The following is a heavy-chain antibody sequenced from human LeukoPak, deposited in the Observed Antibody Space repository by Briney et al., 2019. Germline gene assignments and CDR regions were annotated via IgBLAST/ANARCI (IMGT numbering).Heavy chain of an antibody. D-gene: IGHD3-10*01. CDR2: VDPEDGET. J-gene: IGHJ4*02. V-gene: IGHV1-69-2*01. Sequence: RASVKISCKASGYTFTDYYMHWVQQAPGKGLEWMGRVDPEDGETIYAEKFQGRVTIIADTSTDTAYMELSSLRSEDTAVYYCARDRQVRGVIIIDWGQGTLVTVSS. CDR1: GYTFTDYY. CDR3: ARDRQVRGVIIID.